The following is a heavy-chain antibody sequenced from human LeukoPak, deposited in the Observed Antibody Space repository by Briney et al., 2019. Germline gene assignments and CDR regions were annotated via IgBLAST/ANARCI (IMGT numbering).Heavy chain of an antibody. CDR3: ARDGPSGGYYYR. J-gene: IGHJ4*02. V-gene: IGHV4-34*01. Sequence: PSETLSLTCAVYGGSFSGYYWSWIRQPPGKGLEWIGEINHSGSTNYNPSLKSRVTISVDTSKNQFSLKLSSVTAADTAVYYCARDGPSGGYYYRWGQRTLVTVSS. CDR2: INHSGST. CDR1: GGSFSGYY. D-gene: IGHD3-22*01.